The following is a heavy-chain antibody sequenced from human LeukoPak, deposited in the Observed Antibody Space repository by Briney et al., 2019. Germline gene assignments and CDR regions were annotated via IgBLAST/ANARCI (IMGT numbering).Heavy chain of an antibody. J-gene: IGHJ5*02. CDR1: GGSISSYY. Sequence: SETLSLTCTVSGGSISSYYWSWIRQPAGKGLEWIGLIHTSGSTNYNPSLKSRVTVSVDTSKNQFSLKLSSVTAADTAVYYCARDLTTRPYNWFDLWGQGTLVTVSS. D-gene: IGHD4-17*01. CDR2: IHTSGST. V-gene: IGHV4-4*07. CDR3: ARDLTTRPYNWFDL.